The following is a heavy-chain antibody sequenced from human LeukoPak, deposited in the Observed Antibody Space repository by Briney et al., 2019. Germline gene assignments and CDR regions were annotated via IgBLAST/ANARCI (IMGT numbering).Heavy chain of an antibody. Sequence: ASVKVSCKASGYXFTGYYMYWVRQAPGQGLEWMGWINPNSGGTMYAQKFQGRVTMTRDTSINTAYMELSTLRSDDTAVYYCARRVGGGTTVTMDYWGQGTLVTVSS. V-gene: IGHV1-2*02. D-gene: IGHD4-11*01. CDR2: INPNSGGT. CDR3: ARRVGGGTTVTMDY. J-gene: IGHJ4*02. CDR1: GYXFTGYY.